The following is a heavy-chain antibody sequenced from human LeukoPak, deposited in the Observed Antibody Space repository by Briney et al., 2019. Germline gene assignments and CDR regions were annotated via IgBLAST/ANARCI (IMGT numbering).Heavy chain of an antibody. V-gene: IGHV1-2*02. Sequence: GASVKVSFKASGYTFTDHYVHWVRQTPGQGLEWMGWINPKSGDTNYAQKFQGRVTMTRDTSIVTAYMELSSLTSDDTGVYYCGVHRGSGYYFDLWGRGILVTVSS. CDR1: GYTFTDHY. CDR2: INPKSGDT. J-gene: IGHJ2*01. D-gene: IGHD5-12*01. CDR3: GVHRGSGYYFDL.